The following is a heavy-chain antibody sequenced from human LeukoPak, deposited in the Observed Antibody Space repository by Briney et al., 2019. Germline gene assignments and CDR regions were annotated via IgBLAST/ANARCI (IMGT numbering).Heavy chain of an antibody. CDR2: IRSKAYGGTT. D-gene: IGHD1-26*01. J-gene: IGHJ4*02. Sequence: GGSLRLSCTASGFTFGGYAMSWFRQAPGKGLEWVGFIRSKAYGGTTEYAASVKGRFTISRDDSKSIAYLQMNSLKTEDTAVYYCTRDRYSGSYYGDYWGQGTLVTVSS. CDR1: GFTFGGYA. V-gene: IGHV3-49*03. CDR3: TRDRYSGSYYGDY.